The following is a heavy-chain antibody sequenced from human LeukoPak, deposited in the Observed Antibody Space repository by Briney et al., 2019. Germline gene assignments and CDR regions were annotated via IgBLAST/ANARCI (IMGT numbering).Heavy chain of an antibody. D-gene: IGHD3-10*01. J-gene: IGHJ5*02. V-gene: IGHV4-59*01. Sequence: SETLSLTCTVSGGSISSYYWSWIRQPPGKGLEWIGYIYYSGSTNYNPSLKSRVTISVDTSKNQFSLKLSSVTAADTAVYYCARGSLPSTENSPVLLWFGGKRVSHDNWFDPWGQGTLVTVSS. CDR1: GGSISSYY. CDR3: ARGSLPSTENSPVLLWFGGKRVSHDNWFDP. CDR2: IYYSGST.